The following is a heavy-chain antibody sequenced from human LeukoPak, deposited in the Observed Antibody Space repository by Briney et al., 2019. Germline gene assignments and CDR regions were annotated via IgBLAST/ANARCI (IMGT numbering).Heavy chain of an antibody. V-gene: IGHV1-69*01. Sequence: TXSXXAIXWVRQAPGQGLEWMXXIIXLFGTANYVQKFQGRVTLTADESTSTAYMELSSLRSDDTAVYYCARELRYFDTTYHYYYGMDVWGQGTTVTVSS. D-gene: IGHD3-9*01. CDR2: IIXLFGTA. J-gene: IGHJ6*02. CDR3: ARELRYFDTTYHYYYGMDV. CDR1: TXSXXA.